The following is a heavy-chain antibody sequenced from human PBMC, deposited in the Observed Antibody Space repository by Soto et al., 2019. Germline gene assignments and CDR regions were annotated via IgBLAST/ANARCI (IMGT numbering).Heavy chain of an antibody. CDR2: IHYSGTT. V-gene: IGHV4-61*08. J-gene: IGHJ4*01. CDR3: ARYNSYAIDY. CDR1: GGSISSGDYY. Sequence: SETLSLTCTVSGGSISSGDYYWSWIRQPPGKGLEWIANIHYSGTTNSNPSLASRVTLSVDTSKNQFSLKMTSVTAADRAMYFCARYNSYAIDYWGHGTLVTVSS. D-gene: IGHD2-8*01.